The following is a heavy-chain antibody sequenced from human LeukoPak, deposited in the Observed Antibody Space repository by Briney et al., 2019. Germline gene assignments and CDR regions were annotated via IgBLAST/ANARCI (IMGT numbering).Heavy chain of an antibody. Sequence: PSETLSLTCTVSGGSISSSSYYWGWIRQPPGKGLEWIGSIYHSGSTYYNPSLKSRVTISVDTSKNQFSLKLSSVTAADTAVYYCARLRSVGQLADYFDYWGQGTLVTVSS. CDR1: GGSISSSSYY. D-gene: IGHD6-13*01. CDR2: IYHSGST. J-gene: IGHJ4*02. V-gene: IGHV4-39*01. CDR3: ARLRSVGQLADYFDY.